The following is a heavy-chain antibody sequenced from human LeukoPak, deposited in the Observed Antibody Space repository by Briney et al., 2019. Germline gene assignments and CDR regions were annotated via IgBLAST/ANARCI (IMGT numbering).Heavy chain of an antibody. CDR1: GGSVSSTSYY. V-gene: IGHV4-39*01. J-gene: IGHJ6*02. Sequence: SEPLSLTCSVSGGSVSSTSYYWACIRRPPGKGLEWFGSVYYTVNTHYNPSLKSRVTISVDTSKNQFSLKLSSVTAADTAVYYCARSHLSDYGDYKVYYGMDVWGQGNTVTVS. CDR2: VYYTVNT. D-gene: IGHD4-17*01. CDR3: ARSHLSDYGDYKVYYGMDV.